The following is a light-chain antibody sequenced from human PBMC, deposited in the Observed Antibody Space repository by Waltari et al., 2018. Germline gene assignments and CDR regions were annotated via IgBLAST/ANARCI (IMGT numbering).Light chain of an antibody. CDR1: QGISTW. V-gene: IGKV1-12*01. CDR3: QQGNSFPPT. CDR2: GAS. Sequence: IQMTQSPSSVSASVGDRVTITCRASQGISTWLAWYQQKPGQAPKVLIYGASTLLTGVQSRFNDSGSGTEFTLTISGLQPEDFATYFCQQGNSFPPTFGQGTRVEV. J-gene: IGKJ1*01.